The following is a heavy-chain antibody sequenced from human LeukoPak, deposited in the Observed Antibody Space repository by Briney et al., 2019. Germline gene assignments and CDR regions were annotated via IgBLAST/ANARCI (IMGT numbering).Heavy chain of an antibody. J-gene: IGHJ3*02. Sequence: GESLKISCKGSGYSFTSYWIGWVRQMPGKGLEWMGIIHPGDSDTRYSPSFQGPVTISADKSISTAYLQWSSLKASDTAMYYCARREQQLVQDAFDIWGQGTMVTVSS. V-gene: IGHV5-51*03. CDR2: IHPGDSDT. CDR3: ARREQQLVQDAFDI. D-gene: IGHD6-13*01. CDR1: GYSFTSYW.